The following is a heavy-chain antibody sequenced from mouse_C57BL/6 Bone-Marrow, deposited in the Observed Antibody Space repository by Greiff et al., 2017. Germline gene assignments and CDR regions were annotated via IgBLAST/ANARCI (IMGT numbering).Heavy chain of an antibody. CDR3: AKNAGDYDWAMDY. V-gene: IGHV2-5*01. Sequence: VQLQQSGPGLVQPSQSLSITCTVSGFSLTSYGVHWVRQSPGKGLEWLGVIWRGGSTDYNAAFMSRLSITKDNSKSQVFFKMNSLQADDTAIYYGAKNAGDYDWAMDYWGQGTSVTVSS. CDR1: GFSLTSYG. CDR2: IWRGGST. D-gene: IGHD2-4*01. J-gene: IGHJ4*01.